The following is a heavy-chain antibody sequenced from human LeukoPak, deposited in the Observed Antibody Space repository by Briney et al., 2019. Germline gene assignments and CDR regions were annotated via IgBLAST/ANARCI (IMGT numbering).Heavy chain of an antibody. J-gene: IGHJ5*02. CDR1: GYTLTELS. D-gene: IGHD3-22*01. CDR2: FDPEDGET. V-gene: IGHV1-24*01. CDR3: ATAPGYYDSSGYLYNWFDP. Sequence: ASVKVSCKVSGYTLTELSMHWVRQAPGKGLEWMGGFDPEDGETIYAQKFQGRVTMTEDTSTDTAYMELSSLTSEDTAVYYCATAPGYYDSSGYLYNWFDPWGQGTLVTVSS.